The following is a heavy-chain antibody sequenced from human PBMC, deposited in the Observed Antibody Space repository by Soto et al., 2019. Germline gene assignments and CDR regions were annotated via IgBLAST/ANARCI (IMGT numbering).Heavy chain of an antibody. D-gene: IGHD3-10*01. Sequence: SETMSLTSAVGSGSFRVYYGSWIRQPPGKGLEWIGEINQSGTTHYNPSLKRRLNITIDTSKNQFSLKLTSVTAADTATYYCARDIITVIGGQIYYYFGMDVWGQGTTVTVSS. CDR1: SGSFRVYY. CDR3: ARDIITVIGGQIYYYFGMDV. CDR2: INQSGTT. J-gene: IGHJ6*02. V-gene: IGHV4-34*01.